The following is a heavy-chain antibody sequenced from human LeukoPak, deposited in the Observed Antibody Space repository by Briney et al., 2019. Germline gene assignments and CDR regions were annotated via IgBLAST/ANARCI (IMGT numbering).Heavy chain of an antibody. D-gene: IGHD2-2*01. J-gene: IGHJ2*01. V-gene: IGHV4-30-4*01. CDR2: IYYSGST. CDR3: ASTLGAVVVPAARPHWYFDL. Sequence: SQTLSLTCTVSGGSISSGDYYWSWIRQPPGKGLEWIGYIYYSGSTYYNPSLKSRVTISVDTSKNQFSLKLSSVTAADTAVYYCASTLGAVVVPAARPHWYFDLWGRGTLVTVSS. CDR1: GGSISSGDYY.